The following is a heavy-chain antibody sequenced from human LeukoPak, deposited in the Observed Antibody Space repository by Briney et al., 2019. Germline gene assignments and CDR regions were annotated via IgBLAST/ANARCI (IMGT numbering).Heavy chain of an antibody. CDR1: GGSISSSSYY. V-gene: IGHV4-39*07. J-gene: IGHJ5*02. Sequence: SETLSLTCTVSGGSISSSSYYWGWIRQPPGKGLEWIGSIYYSGSTYYNPSLKSRVTISVDTSKNQFSLKLSSVTAADTAVYYCAREVQLVTTGAVWFDPWGQGTLVTVSS. CDR3: AREVQLVTTGAVWFDP. CDR2: IYYSGST. D-gene: IGHD4-17*01.